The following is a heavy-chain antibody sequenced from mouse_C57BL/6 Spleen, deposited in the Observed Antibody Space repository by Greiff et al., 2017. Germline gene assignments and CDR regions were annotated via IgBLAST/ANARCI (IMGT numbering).Heavy chain of an antibody. Sequence: EVQLQQSGPELVKPGASVKISCKASGYSFTDYNMNWVKQSHGKSLEWIGVIHPNYGTTSYNQKFKGKATLTVDQSSSTAYIQLNSLSSEDSAVYYCILGYAMDYWGQGTSVTVSS. CDR2: IHPNYGTT. J-gene: IGHJ4*01. CDR1: GYSFTDYN. D-gene: IGHD4-1*01. V-gene: IGHV1-39*01. CDR3: ILGYAMDY.